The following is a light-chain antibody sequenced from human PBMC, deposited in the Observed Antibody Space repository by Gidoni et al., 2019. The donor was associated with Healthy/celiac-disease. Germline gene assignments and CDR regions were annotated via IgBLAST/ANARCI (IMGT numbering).Light chain of an antibody. CDR1: QSISSY. J-gene: IGKJ2*01. V-gene: IGKV1-39*01. CDR2: AAS. Sequence: IQVTQSPSSLSASVGDRVTITCRASQSISSYLNWYQHKPGKAPKLLIYAASSLQRGVPSRFSGSGSGTDFTLTISSLHPEDFATYYCQQSYSTLMYTFXXXTKLEIK. CDR3: QQSYSTLMYT.